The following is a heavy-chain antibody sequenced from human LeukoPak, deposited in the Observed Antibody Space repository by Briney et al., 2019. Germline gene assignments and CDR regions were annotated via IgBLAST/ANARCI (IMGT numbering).Heavy chain of an antibody. CDR2: IYTSGST. D-gene: IGHD3-3*01. CDR3: ARGGDFWSGNALDI. Sequence: SQTLSLTCTVSGGSISSGSYYWSWIRQPAGKGLEWIGRIYTSGSTNYNPSLKSRVTISVDTSKNQFSLKLSSVTAEDTAVYYCARGGDFWSGNALDIWGQGTMVTVSS. CDR1: GGSISSGSYY. V-gene: IGHV4-61*02. J-gene: IGHJ3*02.